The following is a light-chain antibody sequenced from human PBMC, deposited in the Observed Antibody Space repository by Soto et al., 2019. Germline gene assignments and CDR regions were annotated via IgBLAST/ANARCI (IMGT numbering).Light chain of an antibody. V-gene: IGLV2-23*01. CDR2: EGS. CDR3: CSYADSRTYV. Sequence: QSALTQPASVSGSPGQSITIYCTGTSSDVGSYNLFSWYQQHPGKAPKLMIYEGSKRPSGVSNPFSGSKSGNTASLTISGLQAEDEAAYYCCSYADSRTYVFGTGIKVTVL. J-gene: IGLJ1*01. CDR1: SSDVGSYNL.